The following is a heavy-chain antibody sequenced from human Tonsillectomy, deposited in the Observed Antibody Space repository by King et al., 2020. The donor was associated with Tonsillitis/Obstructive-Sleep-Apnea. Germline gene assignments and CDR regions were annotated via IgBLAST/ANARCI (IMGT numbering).Heavy chain of an antibody. CDR1: GGSLSTYF. Sequence: VQLQESGPGLVKSSETLSLTCTVSGGSLSTYFWSWIRQPPGKGLEGIGSIYYSGSTNFKPSLKSRVTMSVDTSKKQFSLKLRSVTSADTAVYYCARDVLMVRGIIGFDFWGQGTAVTVSS. CDR2: IYYSGST. J-gene: IGHJ4*02. CDR3: ARDVLMVRGIIGFDF. D-gene: IGHD2-8*01. V-gene: IGHV4-59*01.